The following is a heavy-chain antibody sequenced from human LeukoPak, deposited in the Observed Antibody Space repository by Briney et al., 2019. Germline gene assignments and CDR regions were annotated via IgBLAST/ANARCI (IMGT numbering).Heavy chain of an antibody. V-gene: IGHV1-8*01. J-gene: IGHJ4*02. Sequence: ASVKVSCKASGYTFTSYDIIWVRQATGQGLEWMGWMNPNTGYTGYAHQFQGGITMTRNTAISTAYMDLSSLNSQDTAVYYCARSSAWAHFDNWGQGTLVSVSS. CDR3: ARSSAWAHFDN. CDR2: MNPNTGYT. D-gene: IGHD2-15*01. CDR1: GYTFTSYD.